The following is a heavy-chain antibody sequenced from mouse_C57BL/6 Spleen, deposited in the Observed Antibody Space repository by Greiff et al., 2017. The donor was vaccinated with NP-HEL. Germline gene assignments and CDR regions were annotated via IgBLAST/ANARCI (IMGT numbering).Heavy chain of an antibody. CDR1: GYSITSGYY. Sequence: ESGPGLVKPSQSLSLTCSVTGYSITSGYYWNWIRQFPGNKLEWMGYISYDGSNNYNPSLKNRISITRDTSKNQFFLKLNSVTTEDTATYYCARGTTVVPFDYWGQGTTLTVSS. CDR3: ARGTTVVPFDY. CDR2: ISYDGSN. V-gene: IGHV3-6*01. D-gene: IGHD1-1*01. J-gene: IGHJ2*01.